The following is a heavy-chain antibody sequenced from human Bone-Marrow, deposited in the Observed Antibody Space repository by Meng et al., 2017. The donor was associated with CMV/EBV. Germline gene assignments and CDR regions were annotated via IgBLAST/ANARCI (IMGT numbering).Heavy chain of an antibody. CDR2: IYSSGFT. D-gene: IGHD2-15*01. V-gene: IGHV4-4*09. Sequence: SETLSLTCIVSGGSINTYHWSWIRQPPGKGLEWIGYIYSSGFTNYNPSLMSRLTISVDMSSNQFSLHLNSVTAADTAVYYCARSLSEDSLAFDLWGPGTMVTVSS. J-gene: IGHJ3*01. CDR3: ARSLSEDSLAFDL. CDR1: GGSINTYH.